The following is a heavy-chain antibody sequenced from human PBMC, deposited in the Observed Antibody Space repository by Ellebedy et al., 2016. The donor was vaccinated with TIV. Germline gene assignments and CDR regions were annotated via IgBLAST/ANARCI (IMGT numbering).Heavy chain of an antibody. CDR2: INPNSGGT. Sequence: ASVKVSCXASGYTFTGYYMHWVRQAPGQGLEWMGWINPNSGGTNYAQKFQGRVTMTRDTSISTAYMELSRLRSDDTAVYYCASGTMVRGVIPPLLFGYWGQGTLVTVSS. CDR1: GYTFTGYY. V-gene: IGHV1-2*02. D-gene: IGHD3-10*01. CDR3: ASGTMVRGVIPPLLFGY. J-gene: IGHJ4*02.